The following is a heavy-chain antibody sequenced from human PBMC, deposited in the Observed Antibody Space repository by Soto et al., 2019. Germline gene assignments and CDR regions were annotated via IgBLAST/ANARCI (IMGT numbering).Heavy chain of an antibody. V-gene: IGHV1-46*01. D-gene: IGHD2-2*01. Sequence: QVQLVQSGAEVKKPGASVKVSCKASGYTFTSYYMHWVRQAPGQGLEWMGIINPSGGSTSYAQKFQGRVTMTRDTSTSTVYVELSSLRSEDTAVYYCARDGDKYCSSTSCYLDVWGQGTTVTVSS. CDR1: GYTFTSYY. CDR2: INPSGGST. J-gene: IGHJ6*02. CDR3: ARDGDKYCSSTSCYLDV.